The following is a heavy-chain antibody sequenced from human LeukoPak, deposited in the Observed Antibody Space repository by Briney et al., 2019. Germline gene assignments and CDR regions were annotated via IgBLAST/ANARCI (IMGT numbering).Heavy chain of an antibody. CDR2: ISAYNGNT. V-gene: IGHV1-18*01. Sequence: ASVNVSCKASGYRFTSYGITWVRQAPGQGLEWMGWISAYNGNTNYAQKVQGRVTLTTDTSTSTAYMELRSLRSDDTAVYYCAREGYCSGGICYSTMNWFDPWGQGTLVTVSS. CDR3: AREGYCSGGICYSTMNWFDP. CDR1: GYRFTSYG. J-gene: IGHJ5*02. D-gene: IGHD2-15*01.